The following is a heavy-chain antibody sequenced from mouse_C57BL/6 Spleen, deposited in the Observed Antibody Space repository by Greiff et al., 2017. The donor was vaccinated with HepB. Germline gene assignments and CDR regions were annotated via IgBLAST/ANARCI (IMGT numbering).Heavy chain of an antibody. CDR1: GYTFTSYT. J-gene: IGHJ2*01. CDR3: AIITTVVARGFDY. Sequence: VQLQQSGAELARPGASVKMSCKASGYTFTSYTMHWVKQRPGQGLEWIGYINPSSGYTKYNQKFKDKATLTADKSSSTAYMQLSSLTSEDSAVYYCAIITTVVARGFDYWGQGTTLTVSS. D-gene: IGHD1-1*01. V-gene: IGHV1-4*01. CDR2: INPSSGYT.